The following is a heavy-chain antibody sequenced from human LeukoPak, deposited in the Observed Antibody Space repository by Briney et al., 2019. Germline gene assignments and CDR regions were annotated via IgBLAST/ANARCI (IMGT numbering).Heavy chain of an antibody. J-gene: IGHJ4*02. Sequence: PGGSLRLSCAASGFTSSDYYMSWIRQAPGKGLEWVSYISSSGGTIYYADSVKGRFTISRDNAKNSLYLQMDSLRVEDTAVYYCARDRWYSSGWYYFDYWGQGTLVTVSS. CDR3: ARDRWYSSGWYYFDY. CDR2: ISSSGGTI. V-gene: IGHV3-11*01. D-gene: IGHD6-19*01. CDR1: GFTSSDYY.